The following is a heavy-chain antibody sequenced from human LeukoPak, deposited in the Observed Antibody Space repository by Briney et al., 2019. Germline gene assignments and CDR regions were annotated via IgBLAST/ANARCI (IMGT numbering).Heavy chain of an antibody. J-gene: IGHJ6*03. V-gene: IGHV3-30*03. CDR3: ARPHRDYYYYMDV. Sequence: PGGSLRLSCAASEFSFSTYWMNWVRQAPGKGLEWVAVISYDGSNKYYADSVKGRFTISRDNSKNTLYLQMNSPRAEDTAVYCCARPHRDYYYYMDVWGKGTTVTVSS. CDR1: EFSFSTYW. CDR2: ISYDGSNK.